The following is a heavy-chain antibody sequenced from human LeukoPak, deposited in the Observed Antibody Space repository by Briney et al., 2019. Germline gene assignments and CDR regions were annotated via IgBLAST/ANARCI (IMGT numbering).Heavy chain of an antibody. J-gene: IGHJ3*02. CDR3: AGNRDAYFLNAFDI. CDR2: IYYSGST. Sequence: SSQTLSLTCAVSGGSISSGGYSWSWIRQPPGKGLEWIGYIYYSGSTYYNPSLKSRVAISVDSSKNQFSLTLSSVTAADTAVYYCAGNRDAYFLNAFDIWGQGTMVTVSS. D-gene: IGHD5-24*01. V-gene: IGHV4-30-4*07. CDR1: GGSISSGGYS.